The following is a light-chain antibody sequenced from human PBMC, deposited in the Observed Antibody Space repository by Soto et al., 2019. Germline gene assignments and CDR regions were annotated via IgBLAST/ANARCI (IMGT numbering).Light chain of an antibody. CDR2: DVS. V-gene: IGLV2-14*01. CDR3: CSYTSSSTLYVV. J-gene: IGLJ2*01. Sequence: QSALTQPASVSGSPGQSITISCTGTSSDVGGYNYVSWYQQHPGKAPKLMIYDVSNRPSGVSTRFSGSKSGNTASLTISGLQAEAEADSYCCSYTSSSTLYVVFGGGTKLTVL. CDR1: SSDVGGYNY.